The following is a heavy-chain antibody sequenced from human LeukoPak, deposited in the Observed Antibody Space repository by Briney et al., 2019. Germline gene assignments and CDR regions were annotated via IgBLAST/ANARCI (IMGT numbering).Heavy chain of an antibody. J-gene: IGHJ3*02. CDR2: IYYSGST. V-gene: IGHV4-59*12. Sequence: PSETLSLTCTVSGGSISSYYWSWIQQPPGKGLEWIGYIYYSGSTNYNPSLKSRVTISVDTSKNQFSLKLSSVTAADTAVYYCAREELTTLSGADAFDIWGQGTMVTVSS. CDR1: GGSISSYY. CDR3: AREELTTLSGADAFDI. D-gene: IGHD4-11*01.